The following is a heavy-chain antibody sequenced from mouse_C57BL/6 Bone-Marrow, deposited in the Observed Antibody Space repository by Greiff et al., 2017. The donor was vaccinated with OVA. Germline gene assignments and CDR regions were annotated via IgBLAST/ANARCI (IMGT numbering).Heavy chain of an antibody. CDR3: TRHYYGSSGGNYAMDY. CDR2: ISSGGDYI. D-gene: IGHD1-1*01. V-gene: IGHV5-9-1*02. Sequence: EVQVVESGEGLVKPGGSLKLSCAASGFTFSSYAMSWVRQTPEKRLEWVAYISSGGDYIYYADTVKGRFTISRDNARNTLYLQMSSLKSEDTAMYYCTRHYYGSSGGNYAMDYWGQGTSVTVSS. J-gene: IGHJ4*01. CDR1: GFTFSSYA.